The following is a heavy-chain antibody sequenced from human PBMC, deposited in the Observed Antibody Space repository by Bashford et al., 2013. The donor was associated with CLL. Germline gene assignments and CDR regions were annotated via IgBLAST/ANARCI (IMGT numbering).Heavy chain of an antibody. V-gene: IGHV1-69*13. CDR1: GGTFSSYA. D-gene: IGHD2-2*01. CDR2: IIPIFGYS. CDR3: ARVIPDDIVVVPAAYLLRTGMDVV. Sequence: SVKGLLQGLLGGTFSSYAISWVRQAPGQGLEWMGGIIPIFGYSKLRTEVPRAESRLPADESTSTAYMELSSLRSEDTAVYYCARVIPDDIVVVPAAYLLRTGMDVVGGQGTTVTVSS. J-gene: IGHJ6*02.